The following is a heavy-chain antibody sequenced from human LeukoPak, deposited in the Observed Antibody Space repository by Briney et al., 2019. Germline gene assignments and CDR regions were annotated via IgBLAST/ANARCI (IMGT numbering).Heavy chain of an antibody. J-gene: IGHJ4*02. CDR1: GGSISSYY. Sequence: SETLSLTCTVSGGSISSYYWSWIRQPPGKGLEWIGYIYYSGSTNYNPSLKSQVTISVDTSKNQFSLKLSSVTAADTAVYYCASRRGSYYGYWGQGTLVTVSS. D-gene: IGHD1-26*01. CDR3: ASRRGSYYGY. CDR2: IYYSGST. V-gene: IGHV4-59*08.